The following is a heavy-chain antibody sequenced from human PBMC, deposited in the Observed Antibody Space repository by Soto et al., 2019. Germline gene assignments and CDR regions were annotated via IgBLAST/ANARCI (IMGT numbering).Heavy chain of an antibody. V-gene: IGHV4-34*01. D-gene: IGHD6-19*01. CDR2: INHSGST. J-gene: IGHJ6*02. Sequence: PSETLSLTCAVYGGSFSVYYWSWIRHPPGRGLEWIGEINHSGSTNYNPSLKSRVTISVDTSKNQFSLKLSSVTAADTAVYYCARGRGSGWFDDYYYGMDVWGQGTTVTVSS. CDR1: GGSFSVYY. CDR3: ARGRGSGWFDDYYYGMDV.